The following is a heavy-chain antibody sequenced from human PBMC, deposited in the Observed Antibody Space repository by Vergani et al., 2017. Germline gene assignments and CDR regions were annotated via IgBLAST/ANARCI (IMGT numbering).Heavy chain of an antibody. Sequence: VQLVQSGAEVKKPGATMKISCTVSGYTFTDQYMHWVKLAPGKGLEWMGLVDPDEGETIYAEKFKGMVTIAADTSTDTAHLELISLKSEDTVVYYGATPQTVTTGGMEVWVQGTTVIVSS. CDR2: VDPDEGET. D-gene: IGHD4-17*01. V-gene: IGHV1-69-2*01. J-gene: IGHJ6*02. CDR3: ATPQTVTTGGMEV. CDR1: GYTFTDQY.